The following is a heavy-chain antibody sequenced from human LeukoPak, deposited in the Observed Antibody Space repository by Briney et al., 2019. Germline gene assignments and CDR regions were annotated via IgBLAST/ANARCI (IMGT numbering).Heavy chain of an antibody. D-gene: IGHD3-10*01. CDR1: GGSISSSSYY. CDR3: ARHNPSMVRGVITYYYYYYMDV. CDR2: IYYSGST. J-gene: IGHJ6*03. V-gene: IGHV4-39*01. Sequence: SETLSLTCTVSGGSISSSSYYWGWIRQPPGKGLEWIGSIYYSGSTYYNPSLKSRVTISVDTSKNQFSLKLSSVTVADTAVYYCARHNPSMVRGVITYYYYYYMDVWGKGTTVTISS.